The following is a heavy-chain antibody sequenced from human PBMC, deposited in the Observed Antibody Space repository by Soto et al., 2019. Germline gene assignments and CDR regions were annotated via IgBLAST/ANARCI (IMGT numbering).Heavy chain of an antibody. CDR2: IYYSGST. D-gene: IGHD3-10*01. CDR1: GGSISSGGYY. CDR3: ARVHPKLGELRVFDY. V-gene: IGHV4-31*03. Sequence: SETLSLTCTVSGGSISSGGYYWSWIRQHPGKGLEWIGYIYYSGSTYYNPSLKSRVTISVDTSKNQFSLKLSSVTAADTAVYYCARVHPKLGELRVFDYCGQGTLVTVSS. J-gene: IGHJ4*02.